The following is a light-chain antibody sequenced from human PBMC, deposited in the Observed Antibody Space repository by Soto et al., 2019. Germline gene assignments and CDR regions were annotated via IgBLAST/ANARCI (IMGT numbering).Light chain of an antibody. J-gene: IGLJ1*01. V-gene: IGLV3-21*04. CDR1: NIGSKS. Sequence: SYVLTQPPSVSVAPGKTARITCGGNNIGSKSVHWYQQKPGQAPVLVIYYDSDRPSGIPERFSGSNSGNTATLTISRVEAGDEADYYCQVWDSSSPHVFGTGTKLTVL. CDR3: QVWDSSSPHV. CDR2: YDS.